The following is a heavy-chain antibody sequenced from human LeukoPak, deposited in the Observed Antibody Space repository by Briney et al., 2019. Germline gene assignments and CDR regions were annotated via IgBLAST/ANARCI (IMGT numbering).Heavy chain of an antibody. J-gene: IGHJ4*02. D-gene: IGHD3-3*01. CDR2: IYYSGST. CDR3: AGTYYDFWSGYYLSSDRVVGFDY. CDR1: GGSISSYY. V-gene: IGHV4-59*08. Sequence: SETLSLTCTVSGGSISSYYWSWIRQPAGKGLEWIGYIYYSGSTNYNPSLKSRVTISVDTSKNQFSLKLSSVTAADTAVYYCAGTYYDFWSGYYLSSDRVVGFDYWGQGTLVTVSS.